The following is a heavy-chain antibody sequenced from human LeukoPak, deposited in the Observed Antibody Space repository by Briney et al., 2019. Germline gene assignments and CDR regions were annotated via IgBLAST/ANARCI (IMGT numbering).Heavy chain of an antibody. J-gene: IGHJ6*03. CDR2: TILIFGTA. Sequence: GSSVKVSCKASGGTFSSYAISWVRQAPGQGLGLMGGTILIFGTANYAQKFQGRVTITTDESTSTAYMELSSLRSEDTAVYYCARGEGYTVTTSDYYYYYYMDVWGKGTTVTVSS. CDR3: ARGEGYTVTTSDYYYYYYMDV. CDR1: GGTFSSYA. D-gene: IGHD4-11*01. V-gene: IGHV1-69*05.